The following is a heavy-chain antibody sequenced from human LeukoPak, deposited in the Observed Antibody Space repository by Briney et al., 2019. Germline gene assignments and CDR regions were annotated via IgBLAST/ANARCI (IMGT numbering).Heavy chain of an antibody. CDR3: ARVYLVGYYDSSGYYYYFDY. CDR2: INHSGST. CDR1: GGSFSGYY. Sequence: SETLSLTCAVYGGSFSGYYWSWIRQPPGKGLGWIGEINHSGSTNYNPSLKSRVTISVDTSKNQFSLKLSSVTAADTAVYYCARVYLVGYYDSSGYYYYFDYWGQGTLVTVSS. V-gene: IGHV4-34*01. D-gene: IGHD3-22*01. J-gene: IGHJ4*02.